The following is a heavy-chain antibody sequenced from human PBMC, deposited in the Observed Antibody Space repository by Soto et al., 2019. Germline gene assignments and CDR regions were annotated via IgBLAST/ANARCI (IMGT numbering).Heavy chain of an antibody. CDR2: ISAYNGTI. V-gene: IGHV1-18*01. J-gene: IGHJ4*02. CDR1: GYTFTTYG. CDR3: ARDLAVGLVDY. Sequence: QVQLVQSGAEVKKPGASVKVSCKASGYTFTTYGITWVRPAPGQGLEWMGWISAYNGTIKYAQKLQGRVTMTTDTSTSTAYMELRRLRSDDTAVYYCARDLAVGLVDYWGQGTLVTVSS. D-gene: IGHD6-19*01.